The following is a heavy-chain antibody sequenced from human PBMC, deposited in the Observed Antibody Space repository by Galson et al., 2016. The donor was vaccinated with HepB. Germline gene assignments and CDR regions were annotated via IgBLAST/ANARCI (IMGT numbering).Heavy chain of an antibody. CDR2: ISSGSDGYI. CDR3: ARVRYSSSWYVLWYFDL. Sequence: SLRLSCAASGFTFSRDSMIWVRQAPGKGLEWVSSISSGSDGYIYYADPVKGRFTISRDNAKNSLLLQMNSLRAGDTAVYYCARVRYSSSWYVLWYFDLWGRGTLVTVSS. V-gene: IGHV3-21*01. CDR1: GFTFSRDS. J-gene: IGHJ2*01. D-gene: IGHD6-13*01.